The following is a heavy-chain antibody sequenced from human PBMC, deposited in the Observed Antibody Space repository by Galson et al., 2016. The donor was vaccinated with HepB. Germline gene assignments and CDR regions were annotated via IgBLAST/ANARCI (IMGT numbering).Heavy chain of an antibody. CDR3: TTEGRRDAQFFDY. D-gene: IGHD1-14*01. V-gene: IGHV3-15*01. CDR1: GFTFNNAW. CDR2: IKSKDAGGTT. J-gene: IGHJ4*02. Sequence: SLRLSCAASGFTFNNAWMNWVRQAPGKGLEWVGRIKSKDAGGTTDYAAPVKGRFSGSRDDSENTLYLQMNRLKTEDPAVYYCTTEGRRDAQFFDYWGQGTLVTVSS.